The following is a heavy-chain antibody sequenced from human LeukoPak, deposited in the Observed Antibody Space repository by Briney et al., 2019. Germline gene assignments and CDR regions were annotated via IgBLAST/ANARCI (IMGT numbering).Heavy chain of an antibody. D-gene: IGHD5-18*01. CDR2: IYYSGTT. J-gene: IGHJ5*02. CDR1: GGSVSSYY. Sequence: SETLSLTCTVSGGSVSSYYWSWIRQPPGKALEWIGYIYYSGTTNYNPSLKSRVTILADTSKHQFSLKLSSVTAADTAVYYCARYSYGSKWFDPWGQGTLVTVSS. V-gene: IGHV4-59*02. CDR3: ARYSYGSKWFDP.